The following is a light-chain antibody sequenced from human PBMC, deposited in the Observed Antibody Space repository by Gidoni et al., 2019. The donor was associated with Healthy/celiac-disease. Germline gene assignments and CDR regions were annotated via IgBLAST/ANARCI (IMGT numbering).Light chain of an antibody. CDR3: QQSYSTPVT. CDR2: AAS. CDR1: QSIRSY. V-gene: IGKV1-39*01. J-gene: IGKJ1*01. Sequence: DIQMPQSPSSLSASVGDRVTITCRASQSIRSYLNWYQQKPGKAPKLLIYAASSLQSGVPSRFSGSGSGTDFTLTISSLQPEDFATYYCQQSYSTPVTFGQGTKVEIK.